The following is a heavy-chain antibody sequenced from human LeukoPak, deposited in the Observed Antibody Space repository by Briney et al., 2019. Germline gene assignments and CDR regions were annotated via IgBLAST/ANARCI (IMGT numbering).Heavy chain of an antibody. Sequence: GGSLKLSCAVSGFTFSSYAMSWVRQAPGKGLECVSGISGRGDSTYYADSVKGRFTISRDNSKNTLYLQMNSLRAEDTAVYYCAGNSSGWGFFNCWGQGTLVTVSS. V-gene: IGHV3-23*01. CDR3: AGNSSGWGFFNC. J-gene: IGHJ4*02. D-gene: IGHD6-19*01. CDR2: ISGRGDST. CDR1: GFTFSSYA.